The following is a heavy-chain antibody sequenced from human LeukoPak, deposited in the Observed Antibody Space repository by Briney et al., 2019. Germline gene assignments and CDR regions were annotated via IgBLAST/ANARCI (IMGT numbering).Heavy chain of an antibody. CDR2: IYYSGST. D-gene: IGHD3-22*01. Sequence: NPSETLSLTCTVSGGSISSSSYYWGWIRQPPGKGLEWIGSIYYSGSTYYNPSPKSRVTISVDTSKNQFSLKLSSVTAADTAVYYCARGGQYSYDSSGSTDFDYWGQGTLVTVSS. J-gene: IGHJ4*02. V-gene: IGHV4-39*01. CDR3: ARGGQYSYDSSGSTDFDY. CDR1: GGSISSSSYY.